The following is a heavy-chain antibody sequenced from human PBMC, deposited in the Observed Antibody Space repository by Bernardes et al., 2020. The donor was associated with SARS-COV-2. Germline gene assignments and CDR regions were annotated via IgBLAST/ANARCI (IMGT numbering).Heavy chain of an antibody. CDR3: ARGDYGDTVDF. CDR2: ISSRSSYI. Sequence: GSLRLSCAASGFTFSSNNMNWVRQAPGKGLEWVSSISSRSSYIYYADSVKGRFTVSRDNAKNSLYLQMNSLRAEDTAVYYCARGDYGDTVDFWGQGTLVTVSS. CDR1: GFTFSSNN. J-gene: IGHJ4*02. D-gene: IGHD4-17*01. V-gene: IGHV3-21*01.